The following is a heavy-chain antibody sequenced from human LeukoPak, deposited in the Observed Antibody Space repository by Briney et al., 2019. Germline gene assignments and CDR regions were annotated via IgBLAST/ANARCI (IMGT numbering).Heavy chain of an antibody. D-gene: IGHD3-10*01. J-gene: IGHJ4*02. V-gene: IGHV3-66*01. CDR2: DYSAGGT. CDR3: VNSVVVRGVIRPY. CDR1: GFTVSSNY. Sequence: GGSLRLSCAASGFTVSSNYMNWVRQAPGKGLEWVSVDYSAGGTYYADSVRGRFTLSRDNSKNTVYLQMNSLRAEDTAVYYCVNSVVVRGVIRPYRGQGTLVTVSS.